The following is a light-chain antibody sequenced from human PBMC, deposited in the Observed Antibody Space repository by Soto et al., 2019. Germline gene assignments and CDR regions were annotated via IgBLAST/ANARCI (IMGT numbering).Light chain of an antibody. CDR3: CSFAGSNPLYF. J-gene: IGLJ1*01. Sequence: QSVLTQPRSVSGSPGQSVTISCTGTSSDVGGYDFVSWYQQHPAKAPKLIIFDVTKRPSGVPDRFSGSKSGNTASLTISGFQAENEADYYCCSFAGSNPLYFFGTGTKVTV. CDR1: SSDVGGYDF. CDR2: DVT. V-gene: IGLV2-11*01.